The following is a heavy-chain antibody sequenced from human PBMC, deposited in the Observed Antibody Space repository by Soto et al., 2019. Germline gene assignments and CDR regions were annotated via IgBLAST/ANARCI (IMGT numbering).Heavy chain of an antibody. J-gene: IGHJ4*02. CDR1: GGSISSADYY. CDR3: ARAHSTGWHYFDY. Sequence: SQTLSLTCTVSGGSISSADYYWNWIRQHPGKGLEWIGYIYYSGSTYYNPSLKSRVTISLDTSKNQFSLKLSSVTAADTAMYYCARAHSTGWHYFDYWGPGTLVTVSS. V-gene: IGHV4-31*03. CDR2: IYYSGST. D-gene: IGHD6-19*01.